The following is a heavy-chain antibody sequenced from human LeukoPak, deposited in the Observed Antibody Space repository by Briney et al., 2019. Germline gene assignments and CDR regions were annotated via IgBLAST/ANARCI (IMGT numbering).Heavy chain of an antibody. Sequence: ASVKVSCKASGYTFTSYDINWVRQATGQGLEWMGWMNPNSGNTGYARKFQGRVTMTRNTSISTAYMELSSLRSEDTAVYYCARGLRFLEWPHDDYWGQGTLVTVSS. J-gene: IGHJ4*02. CDR1: GYTFTSYD. CDR3: ARGLRFLEWPHDDY. V-gene: IGHV1-8*01. CDR2: MNPNSGNT. D-gene: IGHD3-3*01.